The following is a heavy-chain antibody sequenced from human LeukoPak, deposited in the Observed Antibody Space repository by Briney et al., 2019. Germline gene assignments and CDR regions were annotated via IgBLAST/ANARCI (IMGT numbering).Heavy chain of an antibody. V-gene: IGHV4-31*03. CDR3: ATSATPATVTRFDY. J-gene: IGHJ4*02. CDR1: GGSISSGGYY. D-gene: IGHD2-15*01. Sequence: SETLSLTCTVSGGSISSGGYYWSWIRQHPGKGLEWIGYIYYSGSTYYNPSLKSRVTISVDTSKNQFSLKLSSVTTADTAVYYCATSATPATVTRFDYWGQGTLVTVSS. CDR2: IYYSGST.